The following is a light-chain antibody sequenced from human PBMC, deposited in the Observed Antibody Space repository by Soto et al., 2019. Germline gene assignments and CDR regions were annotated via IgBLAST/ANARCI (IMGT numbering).Light chain of an antibody. CDR3: GTWDSSLSAGVV. CDR2: ENN. V-gene: IGLV1-51*02. CDR1: SSNIGNNY. Sequence: QSVLTQPPSVSAAPGQKVTISCYGSSSNIGNNYVSWYQQLPGTAPKLLIYENNKRPSGIPDRFSGSKSGTSATLGITGLQTGDEADYYCGTWDSSLSAGVVFGGGTKLTV. J-gene: IGLJ2*01.